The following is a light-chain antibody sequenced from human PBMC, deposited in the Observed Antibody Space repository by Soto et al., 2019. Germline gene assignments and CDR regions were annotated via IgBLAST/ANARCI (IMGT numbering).Light chain of an antibody. J-gene: IGLJ1*01. Sequence: QSVLTQPASVSGSPGQSITISCTGTSSDVGAYNYVSWYQQQSGTAPQLMIHEVSNPPSGVSNRFSGSKSGNTASLTISGLQAEDEADYYCSSYTSSRAYVFGIGTKLTVL. CDR3: SSYTSSRAYV. CDR1: SSDVGAYNY. V-gene: IGLV2-14*01. CDR2: EVS.